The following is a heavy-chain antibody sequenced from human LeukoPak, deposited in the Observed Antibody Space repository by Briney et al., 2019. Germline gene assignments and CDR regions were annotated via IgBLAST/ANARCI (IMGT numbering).Heavy chain of an antibody. D-gene: IGHD3-22*01. CDR3: AKSGTSGYAFDY. CDR1: GFTFDDYA. V-gene: IGHV3-9*03. Sequence: GRSLRLSCAASGFTFDDYAMHWVRQAPGKGLEWVSGISWNSGSIGYADSVKGRFTISRDDAKNSLYLQMNSLRTEDMALYYCAKSGTSGYAFDYWGQGTLSPSPQ. J-gene: IGHJ4*02. CDR2: ISWNSGSI.